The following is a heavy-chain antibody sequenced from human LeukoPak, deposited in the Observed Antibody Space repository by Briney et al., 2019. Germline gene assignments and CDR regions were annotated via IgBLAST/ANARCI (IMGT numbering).Heavy chain of an antibody. D-gene: IGHD5-18*01. J-gene: IGHJ4*02. CDR3: ARHLDPAMGFDY. Sequence: GESLRISCKGSGYSFTNYWITWVRQMPGKGLEWMGRIDPSDSYTDYSPSFQGHVTISADKSISTAYLQWSSLKASDTAMYYCARHLDPAMGFDYWGQGTLVTVSS. CDR1: GYSFTNYW. V-gene: IGHV5-10-1*01. CDR2: IDPSDSYT.